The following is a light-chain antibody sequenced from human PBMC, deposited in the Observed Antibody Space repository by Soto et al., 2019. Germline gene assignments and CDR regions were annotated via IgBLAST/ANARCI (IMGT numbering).Light chain of an antibody. CDR1: SSNFGANYD. Sequence: QAVVTQPPSVSGAPGQRVTISCTGSSSNFGANYDVHWYLQLPGTAPKLLIYANNNRPSGVPDRFSGSKSGTSASLAITGLQAEDEADYYCQSYDSNLRGVVFGGGTKVTVL. V-gene: IGLV1-40*01. J-gene: IGLJ2*01. CDR3: QSYDSNLRGVV. CDR2: ANN.